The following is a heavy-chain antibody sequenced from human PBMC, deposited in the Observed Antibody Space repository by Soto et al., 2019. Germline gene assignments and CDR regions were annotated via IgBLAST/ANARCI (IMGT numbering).Heavy chain of an antibody. J-gene: IGHJ1*01. CDR1: GFTFSGSA. V-gene: IGHV3-73*01. CDR2: IRSKANSYAT. D-gene: IGHD3-10*01. CDR3: GCFGSGSGNEYFQH. Sequence: GGSLRLSCASSGFTFSGSAMHCFRQASGKGLEWVGRIRSKANSYATAYAASVKGRFTISRDDSKNTAYLQMNSLKTEDTAVYYCGCFGSGSGNEYFQHWGQGTLVTVSS.